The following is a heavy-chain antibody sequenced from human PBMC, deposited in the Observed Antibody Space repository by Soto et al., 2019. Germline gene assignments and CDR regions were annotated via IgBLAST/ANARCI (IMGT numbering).Heavy chain of an antibody. CDR2: ISYDGSNK. J-gene: IGHJ4*02. V-gene: IGHV3-30-3*01. Sequence: QVQLVESGGGVVQPGMSLRLSCAASGFTFGTFAMHWVRQAPGKGLEWVAVISYDGSNKYYADSVKGRFTISRDNLKNTLYLLMSSLRTEDTAVYYCARGSEGIVDLHTCPPFDQWGQGTLVTGSS. CDR1: GFTFGTFA. CDR3: ARGSEGIVDLHTCPPFDQ. D-gene: IGHD3-16*01.